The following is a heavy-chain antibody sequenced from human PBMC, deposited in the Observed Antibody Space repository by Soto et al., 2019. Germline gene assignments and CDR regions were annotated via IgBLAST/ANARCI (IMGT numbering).Heavy chain of an antibody. CDR1: GYTFTNYA. D-gene: IGHD2-15*01. CDR3: ARCYCSVGSCYACWHFDL. J-gene: IGHJ2*01. V-gene: IGHV1-18*01. CDR2: ISASTRNT. Sequence: QVQLVQSGAEVKKPGASVKVFCQASGYTFTNYAISWVRQAPGQGLEWMGWISASTRNTDQAQNFQGRVTMTIDTSTNTANMELRSLRSDDTAVYYCARCYCSVGSCYACWHFDLWGRGTLVTVSS.